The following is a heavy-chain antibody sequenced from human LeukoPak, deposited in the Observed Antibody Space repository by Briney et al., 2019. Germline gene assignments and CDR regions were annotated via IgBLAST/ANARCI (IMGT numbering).Heavy chain of an antibody. CDR1: GDTFSGNY. J-gene: IGHJ3*02. Sequence: GASVKVSCKTSGDTFSGNYMHWVRQATGQGLEWMGWINPNSGDTGYAQKFQGRVTITRNTSISTAYMELSSLRSEDTAVYYCARARYYYDSSGLRDAFDIWGQGTMVTVSS. D-gene: IGHD3-22*01. CDR2: INPNSGDT. V-gene: IGHV1-8*03. CDR3: ARARYYYDSSGLRDAFDI.